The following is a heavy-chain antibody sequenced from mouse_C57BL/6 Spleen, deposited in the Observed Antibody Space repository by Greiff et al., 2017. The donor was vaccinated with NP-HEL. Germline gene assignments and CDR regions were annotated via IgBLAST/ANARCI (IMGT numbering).Heavy chain of an antibody. CDR1: GYTFTDYE. CDR3: TYYYGSSYGAMDY. D-gene: IGHD1-1*01. Sequence: VQLQQSGAELVRPGASVTLSCKASGYTFTDYEMHWVQQTPVHGLEWIGAIDPETGGTAYNQKFKGKAILTADKSSSTAYMELRSLTSEDSAVYYCTYYYGSSYGAMDYWGQGTSVTVSS. J-gene: IGHJ4*01. CDR2: IDPETGGT. V-gene: IGHV1-15*01.